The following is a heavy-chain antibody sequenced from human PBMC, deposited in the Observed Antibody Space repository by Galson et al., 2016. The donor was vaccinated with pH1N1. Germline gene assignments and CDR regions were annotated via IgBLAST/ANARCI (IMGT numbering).Heavy chain of an antibody. D-gene: IGHD3-10*01. CDR3: ARSGRYHGSGSYTYNDDPFYYGLDV. J-gene: IGHJ6*02. V-gene: IGHV3-74*01. Sequence: SLRLSCAASGITFSRNWMHWVRQAPGKGLVWASGIHFDRTTTTYADSVKGRFTISRDSGKNTLYLQMDSLRAEDTAVYYCARSGRYHGSGSYTYNDDPFYYGLDVWGQGTTVTVSS. CDR2: IHFDRTTT. CDR1: GITFSRNW.